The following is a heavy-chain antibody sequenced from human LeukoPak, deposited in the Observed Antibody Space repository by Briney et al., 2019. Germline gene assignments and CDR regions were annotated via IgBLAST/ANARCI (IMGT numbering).Heavy chain of an antibody. D-gene: IGHD1-26*01. CDR3: ARERVGAVYAFDI. V-gene: IGHV1-18*01. CDR2: ISAYNSKT. CDR1: GYTFTIYG. J-gene: IGHJ3*02. Sequence: ASVKVSCKASGYTFTIYGISLLREAHGQGLGLMGWISAYNSKTNYAQKLKGRVTMTKDTSTSTAYMELRSLRSDDTAVYYCARERVGAVYAFDIWGQGTMVTVSS.